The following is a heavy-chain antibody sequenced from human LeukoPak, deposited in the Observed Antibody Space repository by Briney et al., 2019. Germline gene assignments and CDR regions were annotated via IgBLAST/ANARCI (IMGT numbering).Heavy chain of an antibody. CDR3: ARGPYSYDSSGAFDI. V-gene: IGHV4-59*01. Sequence: SETLSLTCTVSGGSISSYYWSWIRQPPGKGLEWIGYIHYSGSTNYNPSLKSRVTISVDMSKNQFSLKLSSVTAADTAVYYCARGPYSYDSSGAFDIWGQGTMVTVSS. CDR2: IHYSGST. D-gene: IGHD3-22*01. CDR1: GGSISSYY. J-gene: IGHJ3*02.